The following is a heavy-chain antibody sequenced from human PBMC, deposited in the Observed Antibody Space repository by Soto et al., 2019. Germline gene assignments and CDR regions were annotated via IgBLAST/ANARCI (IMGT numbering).Heavy chain of an antibody. CDR2: IGESGTPT. CDR1: GFTFSSYA. D-gene: IGHD2-2*01. CDR3: ARYIPGVRYCGMDV. J-gene: IGHJ6*02. Sequence: GGSLRLSCAASGFTFSSYAMKWVRQAPGKGLEWVSLIGESGTPTYYADSVKGRFTISRDNSGDTLFLEMCSLRAEDTAVYYCARYIPGVRYCGMDVWGQGTTVTVSS. V-gene: IGHV3-23*01.